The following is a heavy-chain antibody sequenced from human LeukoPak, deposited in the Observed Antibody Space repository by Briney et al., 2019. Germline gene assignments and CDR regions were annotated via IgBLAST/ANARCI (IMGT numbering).Heavy chain of an antibody. V-gene: IGHV3-43*02. CDR1: GFTFGDFA. CDR2: ISEDGDT. J-gene: IGHJ4*02. CDR3: ARVRTAMEIGAY. D-gene: IGHD5-18*01. Sequence: QPGGSLRLSCAASGFTFGDFAMHWVRQAPGKGLERVSLISEDGDTYYGDSVKGRFTVSRDNSKNSLYLQMNSLRTEDTGLYYCARVRTAMEIGAYWGQGTLVTVSS.